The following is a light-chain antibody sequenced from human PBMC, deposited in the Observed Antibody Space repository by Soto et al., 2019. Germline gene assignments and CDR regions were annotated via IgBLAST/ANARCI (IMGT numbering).Light chain of an antibody. CDR2: GAS. V-gene: IGKV3-20*01. CDR1: QRVSISY. J-gene: IGKJ5*01. CDR3: QQYGSSPIT. Sequence: EIVLTQSPGTLSLSPGERATLSCRASQRVSISYLTWYQQKPGQAPRLPIYGASSRATGIPDRFSGSGSGTDFTLTISRREPEDFALYYCQQYGSSPITFGQGTRLEMK.